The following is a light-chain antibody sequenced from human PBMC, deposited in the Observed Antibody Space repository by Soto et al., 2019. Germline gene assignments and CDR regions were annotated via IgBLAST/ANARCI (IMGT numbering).Light chain of an antibody. CDR1: SSNIGAGYD. CDR3: QSYDSCLSGLL. J-gene: IGLJ2*01. V-gene: IGLV1-40*01. CDR2: GNS. Sequence: QSALTQPPSVSGAPGQRVTISCTGSSSNIGAGYDVHWYQQLPGTAPKLLIYGNSNRPSGVPYRFSGSKSGTSASLAITGLQAEDEADYYCQSYDSCLSGLLFGGGTKLTVL.